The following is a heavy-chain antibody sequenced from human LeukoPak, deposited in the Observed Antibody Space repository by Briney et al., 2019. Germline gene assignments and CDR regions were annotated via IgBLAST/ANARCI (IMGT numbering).Heavy chain of an antibody. J-gene: IGHJ4*02. CDR2: IKNDGRVT. CDR3: ASGRWSDYLDF. CDR1: GFTFSTYW. V-gene: IGHV3-74*01. Sequence: GESLRLSCAASGFTFSTYWMHWVRQTPGQGLVWLSRIKNDGRVTSHAESVKGRFTISRDDAKNTMYLQMSSLRAEDTALYYCASGRWSDYLDFWGQGTLVTVSS. D-gene: IGHD3-3*01.